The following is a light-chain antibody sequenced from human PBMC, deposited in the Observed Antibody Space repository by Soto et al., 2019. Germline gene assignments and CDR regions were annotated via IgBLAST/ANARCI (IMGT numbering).Light chain of an antibody. J-gene: IGKJ5*01. V-gene: IGKV3-20*01. Sequence: IVLTQSPGTLSLSPGERATLSCRARQSVSSSYLAWYQQKPGQPPRLLLYGASSRATGIPDRFSGSGSGTDFTLDISSMEPEDFAVFYCQHYDSLPITFGQETLLEFK. CDR2: GAS. CDR3: QHYDSLPIT. CDR1: QSVSSSY.